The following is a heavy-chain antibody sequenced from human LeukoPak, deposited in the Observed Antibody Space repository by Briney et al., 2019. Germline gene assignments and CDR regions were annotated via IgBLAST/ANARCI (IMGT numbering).Heavy chain of an antibody. J-gene: IGHJ4*02. V-gene: IGHV3-30*02. CDR1: GFTFSSYG. CDR2: IRYDGSNK. CDR3: AKDTWDEPNFFDY. D-gene: IGHD1-26*01. Sequence: GGFLRLSCAASGFTFSSYGMHWVRQAPGKGLEWVAFIRYDGSNKYYADSVKGRFTISRDNSKNTLYLQMNSLRAEDTAVYYCAKDTWDEPNFFDYWGQGTLVTVSS.